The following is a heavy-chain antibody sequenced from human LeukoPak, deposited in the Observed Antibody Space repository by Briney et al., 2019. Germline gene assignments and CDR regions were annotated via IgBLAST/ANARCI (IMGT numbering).Heavy chain of an antibody. J-gene: IGHJ5*02. CDR3: ARGITVVVPAAILGAAFDP. Sequence: PSETLSLTCAVYGGSFSGYYWSWIRQPPGKGLEWFGEINHSGSTNYNPSLKSRVTISVDPSKNQFSLKLSSLTAADTAVYYCARGITVVVPAAILGAAFDPGGQGTLVTVSS. CDR1: GGSFSGYY. CDR2: INHSGST. V-gene: IGHV4-34*01. D-gene: IGHD2-2*02.